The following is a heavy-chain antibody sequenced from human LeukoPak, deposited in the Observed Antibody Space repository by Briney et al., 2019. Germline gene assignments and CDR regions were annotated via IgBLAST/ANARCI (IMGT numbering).Heavy chain of an antibody. J-gene: IGHJ4*02. CDR3: ARARGFDW. CDR2: IKRKTDGGTT. CDR1: GFTFSDAW. V-gene: IGHV3-15*01. Sequence: GGSLRLSCAASGFTFSDAWMTWVRQAPGKGLEWVARIKRKTDGGTTDYAAPVKGRFTISRDDAKNSLFLQMNSLRDEDTAIYYCARARGFDWWGQGTLVTVSS.